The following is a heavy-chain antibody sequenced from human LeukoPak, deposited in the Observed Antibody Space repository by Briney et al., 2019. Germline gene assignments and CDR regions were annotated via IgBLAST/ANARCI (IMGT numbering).Heavy chain of an antibody. J-gene: IGHJ4*02. Sequence: SAKVSCKASGGTFSSYAISWVRQAPGQGLEWMGGIIPIFGTANYAQKFQGRVTITADESTSTAYMELSSLRSEDTAVYYCARAPGNYYDGSGYLDYWGQGTLVTVSS. V-gene: IGHV1-69*01. D-gene: IGHD3-22*01. CDR1: GGTFSSYA. CDR3: ARAPGNYYDGSGYLDY. CDR2: IIPIFGTA.